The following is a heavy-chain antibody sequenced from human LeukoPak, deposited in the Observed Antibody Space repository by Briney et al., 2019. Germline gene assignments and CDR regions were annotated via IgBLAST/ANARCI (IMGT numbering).Heavy chain of an antibody. Sequence: SETLSLTCTVSGGSISSYYWSWIRQPPGKGLEWIGYIYYSGSTNYNPSLKSRVTISVDTSKNQFSLKLSSATAADTAVYYCARDQTLLWFGESGGFDYWGQGTLVTVSS. CDR1: GGSISSYY. CDR2: IYYSGST. J-gene: IGHJ4*02. CDR3: ARDQTLLWFGESGGFDY. V-gene: IGHV4-59*01. D-gene: IGHD3-10*01.